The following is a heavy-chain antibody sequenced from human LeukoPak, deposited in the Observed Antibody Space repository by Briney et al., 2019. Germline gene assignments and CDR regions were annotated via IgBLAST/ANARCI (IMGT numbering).Heavy chain of an antibody. V-gene: IGHV3-23*01. D-gene: IGHD5-24*01. J-gene: IGHJ4*02. Sequence: PGGSLRLSCAASGFTFSSYAMSWVRQAPGKGLEWVSAISGSGGSTYYADSVKGRFTISRDNAKNSLYLQMNSLRAEDTAVYYCARVEEMATIGNWGQGTLVTVSS. CDR1: GFTFSSYA. CDR3: ARVEEMATIGN. CDR2: ISGSGGST.